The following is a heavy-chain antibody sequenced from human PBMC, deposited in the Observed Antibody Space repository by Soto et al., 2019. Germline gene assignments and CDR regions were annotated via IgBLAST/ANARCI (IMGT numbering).Heavy chain of an antibody. CDR3: ARENPTTVVFDY. CDR2: INAGNGNT. D-gene: IGHD4-17*01. CDR1: GYTFTSYA. J-gene: IGHJ4*02. Sequence: ASVKVSCKASGYTFTSYAMHWVRQAPGQRLEWMGWINAGNGNTKYSQKFQGRVTITRDTSASTAYMELSSLRSEDTAVYYCARENPTTVVFDYWGQGTLVTVSS. V-gene: IGHV1-3*01.